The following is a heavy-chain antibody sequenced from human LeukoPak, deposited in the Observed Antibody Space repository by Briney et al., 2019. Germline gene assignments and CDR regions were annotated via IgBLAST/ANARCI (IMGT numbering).Heavy chain of an antibody. CDR2: IYYSGST. D-gene: IGHD1-26*01. CDR1: GGSISSYY. CDR3: ARQVGSHYYDY. V-gene: IGHV4-59*08. J-gene: IGHJ4*02. Sequence: PSETLSLTCTVSGGSISSYYWSWIRQPPGKGLEWIGYIYYSGSTNYNPSLKSRVTMSVDTSKNQFSLKLSSVTAADTAVYYCARQVGSHYYDYWGQGTLVTVSS.